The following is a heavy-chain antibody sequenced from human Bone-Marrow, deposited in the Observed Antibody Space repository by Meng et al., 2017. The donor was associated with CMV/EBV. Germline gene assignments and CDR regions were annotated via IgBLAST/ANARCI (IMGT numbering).Heavy chain of an antibody. J-gene: IGHJ4*02. V-gene: IGHV3-74*01. CDR2: INSDGSST. CDR3: ARVGVGYSYGYDY. CDR1: GFTFSSYW. Sequence: GGSLRLSCAASGFTFSSYWKHWVRQAPGKGLVWVSRINSDGSSTSYADSVKGRFTISRDNAKNTLYLQMNSLRAEDTAVYYCARVGVGYSYGYDYWGQGTLVTVSS. D-gene: IGHD5-18*01.